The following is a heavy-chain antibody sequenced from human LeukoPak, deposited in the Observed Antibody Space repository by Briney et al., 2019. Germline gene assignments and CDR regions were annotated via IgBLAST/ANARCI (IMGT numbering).Heavy chain of an antibody. J-gene: IGHJ3*02. V-gene: IGHV4-34*01. CDR1: GGFFSGYY. Sequence: SETLSLTCAVYGGFFSGYYWSWIRQPPGKGLEWIGEINHSGSTNYNPSLKSRVTISVDTSKNQFSLKLSSVTAADTAVYYCARGPRRVFGVVIYAFDIWGQGTMVTVSS. CDR2: INHSGST. D-gene: IGHD3-3*01. CDR3: ARGPRRVFGVVIYAFDI.